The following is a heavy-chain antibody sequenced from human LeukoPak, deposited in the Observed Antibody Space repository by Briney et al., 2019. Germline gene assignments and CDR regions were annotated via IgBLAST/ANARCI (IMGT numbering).Heavy chain of an antibody. J-gene: IGHJ6*03. CDR1: GGSFSGYY. Sequence: KTSETLSLTCAVYGGSFSGYYWSWIRQPPGKGLEWIGEINHSGSTNYNPSFKSRVTISVDTSKNQFSLKLSSVTAADTAVYYCARRGRYYYYYMDVWGKGTTVTVSS. V-gene: IGHV4-34*01. CDR2: INHSGST. CDR3: ARRGRYYYYYMDV. D-gene: IGHD3-16*01.